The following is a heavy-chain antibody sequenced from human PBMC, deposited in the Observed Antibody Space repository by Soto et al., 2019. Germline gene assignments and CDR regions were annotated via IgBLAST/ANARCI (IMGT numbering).Heavy chain of an antibody. Sequence: SVKVFCKASGGTFISYSIRWLRQGPGQGREWMGGIIPIFGTAKYAQKFQGRVTITADESTSTAYMEQSSLRSEDTAVYYCAREAVVAAKDYYYYGMDVWGQGTTVTVSS. CDR2: IIPIFGTA. V-gene: IGHV1-69*13. CDR1: GGTFISYS. J-gene: IGHJ6*02. D-gene: IGHD2-15*01. CDR3: AREAVVAAKDYYYYGMDV.